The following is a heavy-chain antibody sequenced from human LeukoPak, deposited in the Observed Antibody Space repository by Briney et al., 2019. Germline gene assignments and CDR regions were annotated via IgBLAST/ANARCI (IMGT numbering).Heavy chain of an antibody. CDR3: ARHDYYEAFDI. Sequence: PSETLSLTCTVSGGSISSGGYYWSWIRQPPGKGLEWIGYIYYSGSTNYNPSLKSRVTISVDTSKNQFSLKLSSVTAADTAVYYCARHDYYEAFDIWGQGTMVTVSS. V-gene: IGHV4-61*08. J-gene: IGHJ3*02. CDR1: GGSISSGGYY. CDR2: IYYSGST. D-gene: IGHD5-12*01.